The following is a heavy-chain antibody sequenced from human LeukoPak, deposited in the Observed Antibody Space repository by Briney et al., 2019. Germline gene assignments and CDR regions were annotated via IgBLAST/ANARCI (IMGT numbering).Heavy chain of an antibody. V-gene: IGHV1-46*01. CDR1: GYTFTSYY. J-gene: IGHJ4*02. Sequence: ASVKVSCKASGYTFTSYYMHWVRQAPGQGLEWMGIINPSGGSTSYAQKFQGRVTMTRATSTSTVYMELNSLRSEDTALYYCARGPLGSSSWYFLDPYFDYWGQGTLVTVSS. D-gene: IGHD6-13*01. CDR2: INPSGGST. CDR3: ARGPLGSSSWYFLDPYFDY.